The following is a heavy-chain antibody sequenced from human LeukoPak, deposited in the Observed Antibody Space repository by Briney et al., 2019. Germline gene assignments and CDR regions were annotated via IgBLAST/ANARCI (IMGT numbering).Heavy chain of an antibody. D-gene: IGHD3-22*01. J-gene: IGHJ3*02. CDR2: IYYSGST. V-gene: IGHV4-59*08. Sequence: SETLSLTCTVSGGSISSYSWSWIRQPPGKGLEWIGYIYYSGSTNYNPSPKSRVTISIDTSKNQFALKLSSVTAADTGVYYCARHYYDSSGRGAFDIWAQETMVTVSS. CDR1: GGSISSYS. CDR3: ARHYYDSSGRGAFDI.